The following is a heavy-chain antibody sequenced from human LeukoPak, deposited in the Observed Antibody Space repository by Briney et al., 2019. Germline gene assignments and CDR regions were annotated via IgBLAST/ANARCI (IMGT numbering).Heavy chain of an antibody. V-gene: IGHV3-23*01. CDR2: ISGSGGST. CDR3: AKVWLGYCSGGSCYSIEYFQH. J-gene: IGHJ1*01. Sequence: PGGSLRLSCAASGFTFSSYGMSWVRQAPGKGLEWVSAISGSGGSTYYADSVKGRFTISRDNSKNTLYLQMNSLRAEDTAVYYCAKVWLGYCSGGSCYSIEYFQHWGQGTLVTVSS. D-gene: IGHD2-15*01. CDR1: GFTFSSYG.